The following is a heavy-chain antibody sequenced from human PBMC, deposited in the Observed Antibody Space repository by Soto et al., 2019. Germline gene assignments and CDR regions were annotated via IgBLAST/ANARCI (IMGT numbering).Heavy chain of an antibody. V-gene: IGHV3-23*01. D-gene: IGHD3-16*01. J-gene: IGHJ3*02. CDR3: AKDPLDYRDAFDI. CDR1: GFTFSSYA. CDR2: ISGSGGST. Sequence: EVQLLESGGGLVQPGGSLRLSCAASGFTFSSYAMSWVRQAPGKGLEWVSAISGSGGSTYYTDSVKGRFTISRDNSKNTLYLQMNSLRAEDTAVYYCAKDPLDYRDAFDIWGQGTMVTVSS.